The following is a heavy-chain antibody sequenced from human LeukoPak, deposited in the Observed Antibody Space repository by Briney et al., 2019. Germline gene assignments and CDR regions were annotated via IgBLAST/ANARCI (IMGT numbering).Heavy chain of an antibody. CDR3: ARDSGVTMVRGVYDY. CDR1: GFTFSTYA. V-gene: IGHV3-48*03. J-gene: IGHJ4*02. Sequence: GGSLRLSCAASGFTFSTYAMSWVRQIPGKGLEWVSYISSSGSTIYYADSVKGRFTISRDNAKNSLYLQMNSLRAEDTAVYYCARDSGVTMVRGVYDYWGQGTLVTVS. D-gene: IGHD3-10*01. CDR2: ISSSGSTI.